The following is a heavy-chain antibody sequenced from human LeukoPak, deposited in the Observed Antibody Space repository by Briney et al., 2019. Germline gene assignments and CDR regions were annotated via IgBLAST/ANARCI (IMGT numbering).Heavy chain of an antibody. CDR1: GFTFSSYW. J-gene: IGHJ6*03. CDR2: IKQDGSEK. CDR3: ARVDTAMVKEYYYYYYMDV. D-gene: IGHD5-18*01. Sequence: GGSLRLSCAASGFTFSSYWMSWARQAPGKGLEWVANIKQDGSEKYYVDSVKGRFTISRDNAKNPLYLQMNSLRAEDTAVYYCARVDTAMVKEYYYYYYMDVWGKGTTVTVSS. V-gene: IGHV3-7*01.